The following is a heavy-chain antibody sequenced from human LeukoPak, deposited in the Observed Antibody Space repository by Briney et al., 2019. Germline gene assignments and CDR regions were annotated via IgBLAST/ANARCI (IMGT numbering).Heavy chain of an antibody. D-gene: IGHD6-6*01. CDR3: ARISAGRYGMDV. CDR2: VYYTGST. V-gene: IGHV4-31*03. Sequence: SETLSLTRTVSGGSVTSGGYYWSWIRQHPGKGLEWIGYVYYTGSTYYNPSLKSRVTISPDTSKNHFSLKVSSVTAADTAVYYCARISAGRYGMDVWGQGTTVTVSS. J-gene: IGHJ6*02. CDR1: GGSVTSGGYY.